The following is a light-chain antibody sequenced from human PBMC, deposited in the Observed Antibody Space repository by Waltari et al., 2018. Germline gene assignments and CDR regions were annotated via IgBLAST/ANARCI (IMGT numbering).Light chain of an antibody. J-gene: IGLJ3*02. CDR2: DVS. CDR3: VSHTRSGASV. CDR1: SSDVGAFNY. Sequence: QSALTQSASVSGSPGQSITISCTGTSSDVGAFNYVSWFQQHPGKAPKLMIYDVSNRPSGVSNRFSGSKSGNSASLTISGLQAEDEADYYCVSHTRSGASVFGGGTKLPVL. V-gene: IGLV2-14*01.